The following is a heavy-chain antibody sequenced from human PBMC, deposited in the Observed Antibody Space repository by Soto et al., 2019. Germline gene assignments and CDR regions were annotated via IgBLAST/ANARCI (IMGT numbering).Heavy chain of an antibody. D-gene: IGHD5-12*01. Sequence: SETLSLTCAVSGGSISSSSWWRWVRQPPGKGLEWIGEIFHSGSTNYNPSLKSRVTISVDKSKNQFSLELTSVTAADTALYFCASAIVTTMTGPFDTWGQGTMVTVSS. CDR3: ASAIVTTMTGPFDT. CDR2: IFHSGST. J-gene: IGHJ3*02. CDR1: GGSISSSSW. V-gene: IGHV4-4*02.